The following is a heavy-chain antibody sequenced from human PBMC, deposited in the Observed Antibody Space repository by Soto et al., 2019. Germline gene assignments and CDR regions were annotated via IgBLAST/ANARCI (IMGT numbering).Heavy chain of an antibody. V-gene: IGHV1-69*01. J-gene: IGHJ5*02. CDR2: IIPIFGTT. CDR1: GGNYNSSG. CDR3: ARARGRSWYTGFDL. Sequence: QLQLVQSGAEVKKPGSSVKVSCKASGGNYNSSGISWVRQAPGQGLEWVGGIIPIFGTTNYAQKWKGRVTITGDESTSTAYRGLTSLRFEDTAVYYCARARGRSWYTGFDLWGQGTLVTVSS. D-gene: IGHD6-13*01.